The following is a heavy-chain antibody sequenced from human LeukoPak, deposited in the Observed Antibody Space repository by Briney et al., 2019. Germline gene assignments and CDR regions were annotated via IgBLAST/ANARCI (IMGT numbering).Heavy chain of an antibody. J-gene: IGHJ4*02. D-gene: IGHD6-13*01. Sequence: SETLSLTCTVSGGSIRSYYWSWIRQPAGKGLEWIGRIHSSGSSKYNPSLKSRVTMSVDTSRSQFSLKLNSVTAADTAVYYCARDLGDYGSSWTYWGQGTLVTVSS. V-gene: IGHV4-4*07. CDR3: ARDLGDYGSSWTY. CDR2: IHSSGSS. CDR1: GGSIRSYY.